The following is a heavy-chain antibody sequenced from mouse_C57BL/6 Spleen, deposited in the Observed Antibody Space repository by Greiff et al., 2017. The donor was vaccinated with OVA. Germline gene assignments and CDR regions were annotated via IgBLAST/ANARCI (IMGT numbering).Heavy chain of an antibody. Sequence: QVQLKQSGAELLKPGASVKLSCKATGYTFTGYWIEWVKQRPGHGLEWIGEILPGSGSTNYNEKFKGKATFTADTSSNTAYMQLSSLTTEDSAIYYCAPYDYDGGWYFDYWGQGTTLTVSS. CDR1: GYTFTGYW. CDR3: APYDYDGGWYFDY. CDR2: ILPGSGST. J-gene: IGHJ2*01. V-gene: IGHV1-9*01. D-gene: IGHD2-4*01.